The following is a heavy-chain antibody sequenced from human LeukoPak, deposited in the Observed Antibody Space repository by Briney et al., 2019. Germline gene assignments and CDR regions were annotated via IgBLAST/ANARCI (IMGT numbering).Heavy chain of an antibody. J-gene: IGHJ3*02. CDR2: INPNSGGT. D-gene: IGHD3-3*01. V-gene: IGHV1-2*02. CDR1: GYTFTSYA. Sequence: ASVKVSCKASGYTFTSYAMNWVRQAPGQGLEWMGWINPNSGGTNYAQKFQGRVTMTRDTSISTAYMELSRLRSDDTAVYYCARDLTIFGVVSAFDIWGQGTMVTVSS. CDR3: ARDLTIFGVVSAFDI.